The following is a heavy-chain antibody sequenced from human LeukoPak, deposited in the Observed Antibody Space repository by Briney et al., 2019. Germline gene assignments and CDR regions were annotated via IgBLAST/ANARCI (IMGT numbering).Heavy chain of an antibody. CDR2: IRSKANSYAT. Sequence: GGSLRLSCAASGFTFSNAWMSWVRQASGKGLEWVGRIRSKANSYATAYAASVKGRFTISRDDSKNTAYLQMNSLKTEDTAVYYCTRSNSGSYGNDAFDIWGQGTMVTVSS. V-gene: IGHV3-73*01. CDR3: TRSNSGSYGNDAFDI. D-gene: IGHD1-26*01. J-gene: IGHJ3*02. CDR1: GFTFSNAW.